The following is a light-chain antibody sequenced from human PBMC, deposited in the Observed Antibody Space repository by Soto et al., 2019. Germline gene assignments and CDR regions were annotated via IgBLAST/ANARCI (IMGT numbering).Light chain of an antibody. J-gene: IGKJ4*01. CDR3: QQYITVPLT. CDR1: QSIPNNY. Sequence: IVLTQSPGTLSLSPGERATLPGRASQSIPNNYLSWYQQKPGQAPSLLMYGASTRATGIPDRFSGSGSGTDFTLSITRLQTEDFAVYYCQQYITVPLTFGGGTKEDI. V-gene: IGKV3-20*01. CDR2: GAS.